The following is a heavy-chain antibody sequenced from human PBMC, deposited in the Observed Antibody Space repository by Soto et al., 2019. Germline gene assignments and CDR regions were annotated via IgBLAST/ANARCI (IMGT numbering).Heavy chain of an antibody. CDR2: TYYRSKWYN. V-gene: IGHV6-1*01. CDR1: GDSVSSNSVT. Sequence: SQTLSLTCAISGDSVSSNSVTWNWIRQSPSRGLEWLGRTYYRSKWYNDYAESVKSRITINPDTSKNQFSLHLNSVTPEDTAVYYCVRHTCPDCYSIGYWGLGILVTVSS. J-gene: IGHJ4*02. D-gene: IGHD2-21*02. CDR3: VRHTCPDCYSIGY.